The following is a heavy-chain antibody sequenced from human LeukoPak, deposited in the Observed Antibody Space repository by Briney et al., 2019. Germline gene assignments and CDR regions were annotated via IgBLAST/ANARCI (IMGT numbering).Heavy chain of an antibody. CDR3: ARVVAPYYFDY. CDR1: GFTFSSYA. V-gene: IGHV3-23*01. CDR2: ISGSGGST. Sequence: GGSLRLFCAASGFTFSSYAMSWVRQAPGKGLEWVSAISGSGGSTYYADSVKGRFTISRDNSKNTLYLQMNSLRAEDTAVYYCARVVAPYYFDYWGQGTLVTVSS. J-gene: IGHJ4*02. D-gene: IGHD5-12*01.